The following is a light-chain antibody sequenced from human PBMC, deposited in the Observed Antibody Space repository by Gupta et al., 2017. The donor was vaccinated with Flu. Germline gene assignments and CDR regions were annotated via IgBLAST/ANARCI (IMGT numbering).Light chain of an antibody. CDR3: CSYAGSYTWL. J-gene: IGLJ3*02. CDR1: SSDVGGYNY. CDR2: DVT. V-gene: IGLV2-11*01. Sequence: QSALTQPRSVSGSPGQSVPISCTGTSSDVGGYNYVSWYQQHPDKPPKLIIYDVTKRPSGVPDRFSGSKSGNTASLTISGLQAEDEAEYYCCSYAGSYTWLFGGGTKLAVL.